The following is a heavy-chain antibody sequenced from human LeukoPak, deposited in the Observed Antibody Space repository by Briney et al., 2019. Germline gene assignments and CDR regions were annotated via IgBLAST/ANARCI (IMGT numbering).Heavy chain of an antibody. Sequence: SETLSLTCTVSGGSISSSSYYWGWIRQPPGKGLEWVGSMYYSGSTYYNPSLESRVTISVDTSKNQFSLKLSSVTAADTAVYYCARHGFVAAAGSYFDYWGQGTLVTVSS. V-gene: IGHV4-39*01. D-gene: IGHD6-13*01. J-gene: IGHJ4*02. CDR3: ARHGFVAAAGSYFDY. CDR2: MYYSGST. CDR1: GGSISSSSYY.